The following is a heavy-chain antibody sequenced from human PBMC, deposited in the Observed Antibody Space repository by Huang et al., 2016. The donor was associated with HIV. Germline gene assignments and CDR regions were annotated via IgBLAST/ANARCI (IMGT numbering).Heavy chain of an antibody. D-gene: IGHD2-2*02. V-gene: IGHV1-18*04. J-gene: IGHJ4*02. CDR3: ARGRDIVVVPAALPPYFDY. CDR1: GYTFTSYG. CDR2: LSAYNGNT. Sequence: QVQLVQSGAEVKKPGASVKVSCKASGYTFTSYGISWVRQAPGQGLEWMGWLSAYNGNTNYAQKLQGRVNMTTDTSTSTAYMELRSLRSDDTAVYYCARGRDIVVVPAALPPYFDYWGQGTLVTVSS.